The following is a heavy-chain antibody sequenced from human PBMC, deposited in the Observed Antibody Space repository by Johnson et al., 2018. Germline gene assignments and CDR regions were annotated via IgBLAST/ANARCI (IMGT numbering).Heavy chain of an antibody. J-gene: IGHJ3*02. Sequence: EVQLVESGGGLVKPGGSLRLSCAVSGFTFSNAWMYWVRQVPGKGLEWVGRIKNKRGGGTADYSAAVNGRFTISRDDSKNTLYLQMSSLRTEDTAVYYCTTDWGSGTNYVYAFDIWGQGTMVTVSS. V-gene: IGHV3-15*01. D-gene: IGHD1-26*01. CDR3: TTDWGSGTNYVYAFDI. CDR2: IKNKRGGGTA. CDR1: GFTFSNAW.